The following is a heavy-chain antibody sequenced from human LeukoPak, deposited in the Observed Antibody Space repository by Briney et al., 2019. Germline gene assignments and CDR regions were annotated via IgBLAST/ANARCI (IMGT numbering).Heavy chain of an antibody. V-gene: IGHV1-18*01. Sequence: ASVKVSCKASGGTFRRFAMSWVRQAPGQGLEWMGWISAYNGNTNYAQKLQGRVTMTTDTSTSTAYMELSSLRSEDTAVYYCARVALGSWYFDLWGRGTLVTVSS. CDR2: ISAYNGNT. CDR3: ARVALGSWYFDL. D-gene: IGHD2-15*01. CDR1: GGTFRRFA. J-gene: IGHJ2*01.